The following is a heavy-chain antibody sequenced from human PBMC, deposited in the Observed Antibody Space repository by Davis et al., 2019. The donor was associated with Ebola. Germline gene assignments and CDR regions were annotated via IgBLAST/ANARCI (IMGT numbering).Heavy chain of an antibody. D-gene: IGHD2-2*02. Sequence: GESLKISCAASGFTFSSYAMHWVRQAPGKGLEWVAVISYDGSNKYYADSVKGRFTISRDNSKNTLYLQMNSLRAEDTAVYYCARGRGLGCSSTSCDTIGHWFDPWGQGTLVTVSS. V-gene: IGHV3-30-3*01. J-gene: IGHJ5*02. CDR2: ISYDGSNK. CDR3: ARGRGLGCSSTSCDTIGHWFDP. CDR1: GFTFSSYA.